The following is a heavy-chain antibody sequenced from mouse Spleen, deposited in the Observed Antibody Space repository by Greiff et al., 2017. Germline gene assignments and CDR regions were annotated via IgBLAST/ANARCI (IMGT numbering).Heavy chain of an antibody. J-gene: IGHJ3*01. D-gene: IGHD2-4*01. Sequence: VQLQQSGPELVKPGASVKISCKASGYTFTDYYMNWVKQSHGKSLEWIGDINPNNGGTSYNQKFKGKATLTVDKSSSTAYMELRSLTSEDSAVYYCARGGGGYDFWFAYWGQGTLVTVSA. CDR3: ARGGGGYDFWFAY. V-gene: IGHV1-26*01. CDR1: GYTFTDYY. CDR2: INPNNGGT.